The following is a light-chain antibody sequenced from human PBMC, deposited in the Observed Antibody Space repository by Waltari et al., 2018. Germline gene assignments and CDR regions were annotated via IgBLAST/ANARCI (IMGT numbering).Light chain of an antibody. CDR1: GPNSGAGYD. V-gene: IGLV1-40*01. CDR2: GST. CDR3: QSYDTSLRVV. Sequence: QSVLTQPPSVSGAPGQRVTIPCPGSGPNSGAGYDVHWSQQLPRAAPKLLIYGSTSRPLGVPDRFFGSTSGTSASLAITGLQAEDEADYYCQSYDTSLRVVFGGGTKLTVL. J-gene: IGLJ3*02.